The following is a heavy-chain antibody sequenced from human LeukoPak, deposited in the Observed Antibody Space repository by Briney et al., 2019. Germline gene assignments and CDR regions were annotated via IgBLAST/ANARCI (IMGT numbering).Heavy chain of an antibody. CDR3: AKDPCSSASCYGGAFDY. CDR2: ISGNGGGT. CDR1: GFTFKNYG. V-gene: IGHV3-23*01. J-gene: IGHJ4*02. Sequence: GGSLRLSCAASGFTFKNYGMHWVRQAPGKGLEWVSTISGNGGGTFYADSVRGRFTISRDNSKNTLYLQMNILRAGDTAVYYCAKDPCSSASCYGGAFDYWGQGTLVTVSS. D-gene: IGHD2-2*01.